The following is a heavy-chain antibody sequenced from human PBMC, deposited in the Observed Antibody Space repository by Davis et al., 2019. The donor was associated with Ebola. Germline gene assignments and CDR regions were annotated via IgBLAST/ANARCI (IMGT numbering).Heavy chain of an antibody. Sequence: PSETLSLTCAVSGGSISSGGYSWSWIRQPPGKGLEWIGYIYHSGSTYYNPSLKSRVTISVDTSKNQFSLKLSSVTAADTAVYYCAEGYSSSWYDYWGQGTLVTVSS. D-gene: IGHD6-13*01. CDR1: GGSISSGGYS. J-gene: IGHJ4*02. V-gene: IGHV4-30-2*01. CDR3: AEGYSSSWYDY. CDR2: IYHSGST.